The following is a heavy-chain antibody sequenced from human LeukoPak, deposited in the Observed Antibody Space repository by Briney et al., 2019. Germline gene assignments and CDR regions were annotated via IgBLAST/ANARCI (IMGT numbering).Heavy chain of an antibody. CDR3: ARLGGGLYYYDSSGYYSDY. D-gene: IGHD3-22*01. CDR1: GFTFNNYA. Sequence: GGSLRLSCAASGFTFNNYAMNWVRQAPGKGLVWVSRINTDGSSTSYADSVKGRFTISRDNAKNTLYLQMNSLRAEDTAVYYCARLGGGLYYYDSSGYYSDYWGQGTLVTVSS. V-gene: IGHV3-74*01. CDR2: INTDGSST. J-gene: IGHJ4*02.